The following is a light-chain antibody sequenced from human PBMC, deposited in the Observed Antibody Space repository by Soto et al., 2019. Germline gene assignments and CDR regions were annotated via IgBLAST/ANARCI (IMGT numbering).Light chain of an antibody. J-gene: IGKJ1*01. CDR3: QQLNSYPPT. CDR2: AAS. V-gene: IGKV1-9*01. CDR1: QSISRY. Sequence: DIEVTQSPSTLSSSVGERVTITFRASQSISRYLQWYQQKPGKAPKVLIYAASTLQSGVPSRFSGSGSGTEFTLTISSLQPEDFATYYCQQLNSYPPTFGQGTKVDIK.